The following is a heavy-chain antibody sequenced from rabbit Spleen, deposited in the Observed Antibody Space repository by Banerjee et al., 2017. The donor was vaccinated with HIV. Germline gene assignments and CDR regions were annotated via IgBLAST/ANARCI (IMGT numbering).Heavy chain of an antibody. CDR2: IDAGDSGFT. Sequence: QSLEESGGGLVKPGASLTLTCKASGFSFNSGYDMCWVRQAPGKGLEWVVCIDAGDSGFTYYASWAKGRITISKTSSTTVTLQMTSLTAADTATYFCARETSSGWGIVSFYFSLWGPGTLVTVS. CDR1: GFSFNSGYD. J-gene: IGHJ4*01. V-gene: IGHV1S40*01. D-gene: IGHD4-1*01. CDR3: ARETSSGWGIVSFYFSL.